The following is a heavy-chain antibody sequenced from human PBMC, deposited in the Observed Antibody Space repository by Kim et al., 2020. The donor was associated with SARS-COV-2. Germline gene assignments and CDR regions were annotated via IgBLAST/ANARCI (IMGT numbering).Heavy chain of an antibody. J-gene: IGHJ6*02. V-gene: IGHV3-66*01. Sequence: SYADSVRDRFTVSRDNSRNTLYLQMNRLIAEDTAVYYCARDTQASDGMDVWGLGTTVTVSS. CDR3: ARDTQASDGMDV. D-gene: IGHD2-15*01.